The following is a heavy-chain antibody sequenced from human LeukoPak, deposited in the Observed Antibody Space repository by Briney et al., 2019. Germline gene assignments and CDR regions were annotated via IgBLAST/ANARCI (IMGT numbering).Heavy chain of an antibody. CDR1: GGTFSSYA. Sequence: GSSVKVSCKASGGTFSSYAISWVRQAPGQGLEWMGRIIPILGIANYAQKFQGRVTITADKSTSTAYMELSSLRSEDTAVYYCARVGGSNAHDAFDFWGKGKMVTVSS. D-gene: IGHD1-26*01. CDR2: IIPILGIA. V-gene: IGHV1-69*04. CDR3: ARVGGSNAHDAFDF. J-gene: IGHJ3*01.